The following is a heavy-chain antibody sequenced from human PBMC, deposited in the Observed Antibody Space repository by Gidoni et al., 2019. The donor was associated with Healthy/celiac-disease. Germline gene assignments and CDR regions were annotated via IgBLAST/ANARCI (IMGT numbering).Heavy chain of an antibody. Sequence: QVQLQQWGAGLLKPSETLSLTCAVYGGSFSGYYWSWIRQPPGKGLEVIGEINHSGSTNYNPSLKSRVTISVDTSKNQFSLKLSSVTAADTAVYYCARGRSGSYRTYGMDVWGQGTTVTVSS. CDR3: ARGRSGSYRTYGMDV. CDR1: GGSFSGYY. J-gene: IGHJ6*02. D-gene: IGHD1-26*01. V-gene: IGHV4-34*01. CDR2: INHSGST.